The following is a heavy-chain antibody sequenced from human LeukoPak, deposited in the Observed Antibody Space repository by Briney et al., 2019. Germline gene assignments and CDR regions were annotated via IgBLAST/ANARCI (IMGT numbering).Heavy chain of an antibody. D-gene: IGHD3-10*01. Sequence: GRSLRLSCAASGFTFSSYGMHWVRQAPGKGLEWVAVISYDGSNKYYADSVKGRLTISRDNSKNTLYLQMNSLRAEDTAVYYCAKDGSGKFDYWGQGTLVTVSS. J-gene: IGHJ4*02. CDR2: ISYDGSNK. CDR1: GFTFSSYG. V-gene: IGHV3-30*18. CDR3: AKDGSGKFDY.